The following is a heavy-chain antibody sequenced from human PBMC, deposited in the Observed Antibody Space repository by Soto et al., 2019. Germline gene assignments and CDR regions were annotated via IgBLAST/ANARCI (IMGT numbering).Heavy chain of an antibody. CDR2: IIPIFGTA. CDR1: GGTFSSYA. CDR3: ARDMGAGRDYGDYYYYYGMDV. D-gene: IGHD4-17*01. V-gene: IGHV1-69*12. J-gene: IGHJ6*02. Sequence: QVQLVQSGAEVKKPGSSVKVSCKASGGTFSSYAISWVRQAPGQGLEWMGGIIPIFGTANYAQKFQGRVTITADESTSTAYMELSSLRSEDTAVYYCARDMGAGRDYGDYYYYYGMDVWGQGTTVTVSS.